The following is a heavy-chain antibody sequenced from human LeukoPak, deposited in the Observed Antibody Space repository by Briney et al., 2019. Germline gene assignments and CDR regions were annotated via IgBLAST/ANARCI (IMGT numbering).Heavy chain of an antibody. V-gene: IGHV1-2*02. CDR3: ATDCSSTSCYLFDP. Sequence: ASVKVSCKASGYTFTGYYMHWVRQAPGQGLEWMGWINPNSGGTNYAQKFQGGVTMTRDTSISTAYMELSRLRSDDTAVYYCATDCSSTSCYLFDPWGQGTLVTVSS. J-gene: IGHJ5*02. CDR2: INPNSGGT. D-gene: IGHD2-2*01. CDR1: GYTFTGYY.